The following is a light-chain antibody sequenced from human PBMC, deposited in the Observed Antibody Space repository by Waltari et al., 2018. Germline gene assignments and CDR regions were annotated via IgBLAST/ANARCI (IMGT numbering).Light chain of an antibody. V-gene: IGLV2-11*01. Sequence: QSALTQPRSVSGSPGQSVTFSCTGTASDVGGYNYVSWYQQHPGHVPKLIMYDVDKRPSGVPDRFSGPKSGTTAALTISGLQAEDEADYYCCSYAGKYSSVFGGGTKVTVL. J-gene: IGLJ2*01. CDR2: DVD. CDR1: ASDVGGYNY. CDR3: CSYAGKYSSV.